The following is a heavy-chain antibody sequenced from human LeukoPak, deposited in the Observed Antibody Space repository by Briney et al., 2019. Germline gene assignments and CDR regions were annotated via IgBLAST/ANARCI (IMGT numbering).Heavy chain of an antibody. Sequence: ASVKVSCKASGGTFSSYAISWVRQAPGQGLEWMGGIIPIFGTANYAQKFQGRVTITADESTSTAYMELSSLRSEDTAVYYCARVSLWFGGLYYFDYWGQGTLVTVSS. CDR3: ARVSLWFGGLYYFDY. D-gene: IGHD3-10*01. J-gene: IGHJ4*02. V-gene: IGHV1-69*13. CDR1: GGTFSSYA. CDR2: IIPIFGTA.